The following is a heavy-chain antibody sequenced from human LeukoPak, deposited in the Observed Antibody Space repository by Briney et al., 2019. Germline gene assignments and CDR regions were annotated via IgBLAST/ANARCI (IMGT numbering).Heavy chain of an antibody. J-gene: IGHJ6*03. CDR2: IRWNSGSI. V-gene: IGHV3-9*01. CDR3: AKVLRNYGDNYMDG. D-gene: IGHD4-17*01. Sequence: GGSLRLSCAASGFSFADYAMHWVRQAPGKGLEWVSGIRWNSGSIGYADSVTGRSTLSTDTAKNSIYLQTNSQRTEDTALDYCAKVLRNYGDNYMDGCGKGTTVTASS. CDR1: GFSFADYA.